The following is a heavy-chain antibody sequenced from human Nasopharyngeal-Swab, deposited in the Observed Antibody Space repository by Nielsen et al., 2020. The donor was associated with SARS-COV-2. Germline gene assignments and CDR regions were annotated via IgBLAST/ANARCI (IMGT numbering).Heavy chain of an antibody. J-gene: IGHJ3*01. V-gene: IGHV3-21*01. CDR2: TNAAGTYA. D-gene: IGHD3-22*01. CDR1: GFTFSSYT. Sequence: GGSLRLSCAASGFTFSSYTMNWVRQAPGKGLVWIASTNAAGTYAHYADSVKGRFTISRENAKNSLYLQMNSLGAEDTAVYYCLRGDSRDVWGQGTMVTVSS. CDR3: LRGDSRDV.